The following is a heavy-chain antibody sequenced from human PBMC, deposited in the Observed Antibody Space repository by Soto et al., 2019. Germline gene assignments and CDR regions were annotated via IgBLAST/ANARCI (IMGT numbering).Heavy chain of an antibody. CDR3: ARGVDFRSGYYSRLDY. J-gene: IGHJ4*01. CDR1: GFTLSSYA. V-gene: IGHV3-30-3*01. CDR2: ISYDGSNK. Sequence: AGGSMRLSCAASGFTLSSYAMHWVRQAPGKGLEWVAVISYDGSNKYYADSVKGRFSLSRDNSKHTLYLQMNSLRAEDTAVYYCARGVDFRSGYYSRLDYWGQGTLVTVSS. D-gene: IGHD3-3*01.